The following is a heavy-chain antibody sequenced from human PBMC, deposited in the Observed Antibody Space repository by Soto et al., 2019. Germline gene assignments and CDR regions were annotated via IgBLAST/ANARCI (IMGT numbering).Heavy chain of an antibody. CDR3: ARDPSYYYDSSGYYPTDAFGI. V-gene: IGHV1-69*13. CDR2: IIPIFGTA. Sequence: SVKVSCKASGGTFSSYAISWVRQAPGQGLEWMGGIIPIFGTANYAQKFQGRVTITADESTSTAYMELSSLRSEDTAVYYCARDPSYYYDSSGYYPTDAFGIWGQGTMVTVSS. CDR1: GGTFSSYA. D-gene: IGHD3-22*01. J-gene: IGHJ3*02.